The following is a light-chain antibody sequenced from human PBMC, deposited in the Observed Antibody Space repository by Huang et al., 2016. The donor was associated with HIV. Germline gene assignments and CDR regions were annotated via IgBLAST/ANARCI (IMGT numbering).Light chain of an antibody. Sequence: DIVLTQSPATLSLSPGKRATLSCRASQSVNSYLTWDQQKPGQAPRLLIYDASNRATGIPARFSGSGSGTDFTLTISNVHSEDFAVYYCQQRSAWPLTFGGGTKVEI. CDR3: QQRSAWPLT. CDR1: QSVNSY. CDR2: DAS. J-gene: IGKJ4*01. V-gene: IGKV3-11*01.